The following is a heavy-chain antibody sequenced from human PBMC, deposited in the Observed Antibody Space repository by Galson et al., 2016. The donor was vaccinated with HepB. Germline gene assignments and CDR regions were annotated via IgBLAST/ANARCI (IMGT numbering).Heavy chain of an antibody. Sequence: SLRLSCAASGFTFSNYAMTWVRQAPGKGLEWVSSISSSSTYIYYADSLQGRFTISRDNAKNSLYLQMSGLRAEDTAVYYCARADGDYGTGWYFELWGRGTLVTVSS. D-gene: IGHD4-17*01. J-gene: IGHJ2*01. CDR1: GFTFSNYA. CDR3: ARADGDYGTGWYFEL. CDR2: ISSSSTYI. V-gene: IGHV3-21*01.